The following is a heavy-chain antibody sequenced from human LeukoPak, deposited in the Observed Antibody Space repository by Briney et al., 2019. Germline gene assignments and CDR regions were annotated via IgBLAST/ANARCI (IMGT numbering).Heavy chain of an antibody. D-gene: IGHD4-11*01. CDR3: ATSHSNSSFDY. CDR2: INHSGRT. J-gene: IGHJ4*02. Sequence: PSETLSLTCAVYGGSFSGYYWSWIRQPPGKGLEWIGEINHSGRTNYNPSLKSRVTISVDTSKNQFSLKLSSVTAADTAVYYCATSHSNSSFDYWGQGTLVTVSS. V-gene: IGHV4-34*01. CDR1: GGSFSGYY.